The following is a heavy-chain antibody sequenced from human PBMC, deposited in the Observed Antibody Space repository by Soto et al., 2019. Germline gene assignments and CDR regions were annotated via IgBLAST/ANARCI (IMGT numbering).Heavy chain of an antibody. Sequence: QVQLVQSGAEVKKPGSSVKVSCKASGGTFSSYAISWVRQAPGQGLEWMGGIIPIFGTANYAQKFQGRVTITADESTSTAYMELSSLRSEDTAVYYCARAFWAPAQWEEPGMDVWGQGTTVTVSS. CDR1: GGTFSSYA. CDR2: IIPIFGTA. J-gene: IGHJ6*02. CDR3: ARAFWAPAQWEEPGMDV. D-gene: IGHD1-26*01. V-gene: IGHV1-69*01.